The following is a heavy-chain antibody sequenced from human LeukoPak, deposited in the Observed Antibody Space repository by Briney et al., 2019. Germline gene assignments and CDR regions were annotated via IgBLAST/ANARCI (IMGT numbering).Heavy chain of an antibody. CDR2: INPSGGST. V-gene: IGHV1-46*01. CDR3: ARGDFWSGYHQNWFDP. CDR1: GYTFTSYY. J-gene: IGHJ5*02. Sequence: GASVTVSCKASGYTFTSYYMHWVRQAPGQGLEWMGIINPSGGSTSYAQKFQGRVTMTRDTSTSTVYMELSSLRSEDTAVYYCARGDFWSGYHQNWFDPWGQGTLVTVSS. D-gene: IGHD3-3*01.